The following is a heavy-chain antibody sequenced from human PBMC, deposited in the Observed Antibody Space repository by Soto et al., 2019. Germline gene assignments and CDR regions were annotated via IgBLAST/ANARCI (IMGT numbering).Heavy chain of an antibody. J-gene: IGHJ4*02. D-gene: IGHD3-10*01. CDR1: VFLVKMYW. Sequence: GGSLRPYFASAVFLVKMYWMHWFRQSPGKGLVWISRIYNDGTYSDYADSVRGRFTISRDNVNDTLYLQMNNLRAEDSGLYYCTRGPRPISTGTGAYWGQGTQLTVSS. CDR2: IYNDGTYS. CDR3: TRGPRPISTGTGAY. V-gene: IGHV3-74*01.